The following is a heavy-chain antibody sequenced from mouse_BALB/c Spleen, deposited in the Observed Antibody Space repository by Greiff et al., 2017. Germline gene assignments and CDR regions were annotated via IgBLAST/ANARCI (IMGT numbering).Heavy chain of an antibody. CDR2: IWAGGST. J-gene: IGHJ2*01. CDR3: ARDRTTVVAYYFDY. Sequence: VHLVESGPGLVAPSQSLSITCTVSGFSLTSYGVHWVRQPPGKGLEWLGVIWAGGSTNYNSALMSRLSISKDNSKSQVFLKMNSLQTDDTAMYYCARDRTTVVAYYFDYWGQGTTLTVSS. D-gene: IGHD1-1*01. V-gene: IGHV2-9*02. CDR1: GFSLTSYG.